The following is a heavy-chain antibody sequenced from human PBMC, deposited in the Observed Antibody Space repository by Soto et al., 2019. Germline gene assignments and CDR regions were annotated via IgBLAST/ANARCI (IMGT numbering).Heavy chain of an antibody. J-gene: IGHJ4*02. CDR1: GFTFSSYA. Sequence: HPGGSLRLSCAASGFTFSSYAMSWVRQAPGKGLEWVSAISGSGGSTYYADSVKGRFTISRDNSKNTLYLQMNSLRAEDTAVYYCAKYGWPENRYYYDSSGYRYWGQGTLVTVSS. D-gene: IGHD3-22*01. CDR2: ISGSGGST. CDR3: AKYGWPENRYYYDSSGYRY. V-gene: IGHV3-23*01.